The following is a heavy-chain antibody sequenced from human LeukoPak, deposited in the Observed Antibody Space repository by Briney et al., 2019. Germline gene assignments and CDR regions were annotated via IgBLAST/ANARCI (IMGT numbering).Heavy chain of an antibody. CDR3: ATVSGVTTVSDYGMDI. D-gene: IGHD4-17*01. CDR2: FDPEDGET. Sequence: ASVKVSCKVSGYTLTELSMHWVRQAPGKGLEWMGGFDPEDGETIYAQKFQGRVTMIEDTSTDTAYMELSSLRSEDTAVYYCATVSGVTTVSDYGMDIWGQGTTVTVSS. CDR1: GYTLTELS. V-gene: IGHV1-24*01. J-gene: IGHJ6*02.